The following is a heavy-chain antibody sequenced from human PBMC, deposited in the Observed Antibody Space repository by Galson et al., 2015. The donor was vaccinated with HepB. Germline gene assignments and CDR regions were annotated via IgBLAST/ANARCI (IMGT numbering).Heavy chain of an antibody. V-gene: IGHV1-24*01. Sequence: SVKVSCKASGHSLTELSIHWVRQAPGQGLEWVGGFDADSAETVYAQKFEGRVTMPEDTSADTAYMELTSLRSEDTAVYFCASASETAILAHWGQGTLVTVSS. CDR1: GHSLTELS. CDR2: FDADSAET. D-gene: IGHD5-18*01. CDR3: ASASETAILAH. J-gene: IGHJ4*02.